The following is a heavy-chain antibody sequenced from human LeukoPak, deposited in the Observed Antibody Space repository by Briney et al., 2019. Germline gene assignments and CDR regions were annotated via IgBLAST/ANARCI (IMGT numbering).Heavy chain of an antibody. Sequence: SVKVSXKASGGTFSSYAISWVRQAPGQGLEWMGGIIPIFGTANYAQKFQGRVTITADESTSTAYMELSSLRSEDTAVYYCAREPEVVPAAMGDLYAFDIWGQGTMVTVSS. V-gene: IGHV1-69*13. J-gene: IGHJ3*02. CDR1: GGTFSSYA. CDR2: IIPIFGTA. CDR3: AREPEVVPAAMGDLYAFDI. D-gene: IGHD2-2*01.